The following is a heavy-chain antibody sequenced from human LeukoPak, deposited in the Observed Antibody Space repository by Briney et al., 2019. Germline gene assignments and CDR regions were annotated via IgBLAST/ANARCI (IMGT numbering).Heavy chain of an antibody. CDR2: IWYDGSNK. CDR3: ARNYYYDSTRLYYFDY. CDR1: GFTFSSYG. J-gene: IGHJ4*02. D-gene: IGHD3-22*01. V-gene: IGHV3-33*01. Sequence: GGSLRLSCAASGFTFSSYGMHWVRQAPGKGLEWVAVIWYDGSNKYYADSVKGRFTISRDNSKNALYLQMNSLRAEDTSVYYCARNYYYDSTRLYYFDYWGQGTLVTVSS.